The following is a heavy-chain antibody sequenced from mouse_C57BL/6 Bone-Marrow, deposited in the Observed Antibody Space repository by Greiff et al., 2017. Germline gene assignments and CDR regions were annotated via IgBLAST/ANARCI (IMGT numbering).Heavy chain of an antibody. CDR3: ARGVVITAVVAYYFDY. CDR2: INPNNGGT. V-gene: IGHV1-26*01. D-gene: IGHD1-1*01. J-gene: IGHJ2*01. Sequence: VQLQQSGPELVKPGASVKISCKASGYTFTDYYMNWVKQSHGKSLEWIGDINPNNGGTSYNQKFKGKATLTVDKSSSTAYMELRSLTSEDSAVYYCARGVVITAVVAYYFDYWGQGTTLTVSS. CDR1: GYTFTDYY.